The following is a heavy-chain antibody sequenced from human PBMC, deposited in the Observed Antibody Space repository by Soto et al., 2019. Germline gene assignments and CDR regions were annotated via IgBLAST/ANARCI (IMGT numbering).Heavy chain of an antibody. J-gene: IGHJ4*02. D-gene: IGHD3-10*01. V-gene: IGHV3-23*01. CDR2: ISGTGIPT. CDR3: ARGRGFRLLGVPLDS. CDR1: GFTFSNYA. Sequence: PGGSLRLSCAASGFTFSNYAMSWVRQAPGKGLEFISLISGTGIPTLYAESVKGRFSVSRDNSKDTLFLEMDNLRVDDTAVYYCARGRGFRLLGVPLDSWGPGTPVTVSS.